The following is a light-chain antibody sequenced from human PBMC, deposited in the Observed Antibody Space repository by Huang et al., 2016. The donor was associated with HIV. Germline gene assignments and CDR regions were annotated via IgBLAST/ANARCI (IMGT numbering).Light chain of an antibody. CDR3: MQTLRAAT. V-gene: IGKV2D-29*01. Sequence: IMMTQAPLSLSVSPGQPASISCNSSQSLLHTDGKTYLYWYFQKPGQAPQLLIEEVSNRVCGVSDRFSGSGSGTDCTLKISRVEAGDVGLYYCMQTLRAATFGQGTKVEIK. CDR2: EVS. CDR1: QSLLHTDGKTY. J-gene: IGKJ1*01.